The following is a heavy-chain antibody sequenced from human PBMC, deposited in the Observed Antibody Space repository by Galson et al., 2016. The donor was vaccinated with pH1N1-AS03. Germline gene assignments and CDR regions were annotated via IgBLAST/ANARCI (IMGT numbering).Heavy chain of an antibody. Sequence: SLRLSCAASGLTFSSYLMHWVRQAPGKGLEWLAVISNDGSNKYYADSVKGRFTISRDNSKNTLYLQMNSLRAEDTAVFYCARELLGGFDYWGQGSLVTVSS. CDR2: ISNDGSNK. CDR1: GLTFSSYL. J-gene: IGHJ4*02. CDR3: ARELLGGFDY. D-gene: IGHD2-15*01. V-gene: IGHV3-30-3*01.